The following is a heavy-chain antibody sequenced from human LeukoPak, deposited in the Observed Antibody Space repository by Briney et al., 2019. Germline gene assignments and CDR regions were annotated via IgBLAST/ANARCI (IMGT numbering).Heavy chain of an antibody. D-gene: IGHD3-22*01. CDR1: GGTFSSYA. CDR2: IIPIFGTA. Sequence: GASVKVSCKASGGTFSSYAISWVRQAPGQGLEWMGGIIPIFGTANYAQKFQGRVTITADESTSTAYMELSSLRSEDTAVYYCARAYYHESSGYYFPLDYWGQGTLVTVSS. J-gene: IGHJ4*02. CDR3: ARAYYHESSGYYFPLDY. V-gene: IGHV1-69*13.